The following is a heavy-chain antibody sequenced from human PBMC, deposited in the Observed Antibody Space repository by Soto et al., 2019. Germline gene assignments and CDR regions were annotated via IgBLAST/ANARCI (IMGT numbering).Heavy chain of an antibody. CDR2: ISSSSSYI. CDR3: ARDGSSGWYGDGAFDI. V-gene: IGHV3-21*01. CDR1: GFTFSSYS. D-gene: IGHD6-19*01. Sequence: PGGSLRLSCAASGFTFSSYSMNWVRQAPGKGLEWVSSISSSSSYIYYADSVKGRFTISRDNAKYSLYLQMNSLRAEDTAVYYCARDGSSGWYGDGAFDIWGQGTMVTVSS. J-gene: IGHJ3*02.